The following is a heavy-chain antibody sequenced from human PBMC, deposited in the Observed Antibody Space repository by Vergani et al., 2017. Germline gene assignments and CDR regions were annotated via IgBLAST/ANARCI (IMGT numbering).Heavy chain of an antibody. CDR1: GGSFSGHY. V-gene: IGHV4-34*01. J-gene: IGHJ4*02. D-gene: IGHD6-6*01. CDR2: INHSGST. CDR3: ARGGIYSSSDY. Sequence: QVQLQQWGAGLLKSSETLSLSCAVYGGSFSGHYWSWIRQPPGKGLEWIGEINHSGSTIYNPSLKSRVTISVYTSKNQISLNLTSVTAADTAVYYCARGGIYSSSDYWGQGTLVTVSS.